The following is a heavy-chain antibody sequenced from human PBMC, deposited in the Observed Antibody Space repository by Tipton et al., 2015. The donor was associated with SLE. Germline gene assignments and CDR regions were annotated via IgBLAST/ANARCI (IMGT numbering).Heavy chain of an antibody. CDR2: IFYSGST. Sequence: LRLSCTVSGGSISSGSYSWGWIRQPPGKGLEWIGSIFYSGSTSYNPSLKSRVTISVDTSKNQFSLKLSTVTAADTAVYYCARGQKRLGAYFDYWGQGTLVTVSS. D-gene: IGHD3-16*01. J-gene: IGHJ4*02. V-gene: IGHV4-39*01. CDR1: GGSISSGSYS. CDR3: ARGQKRLGAYFDY.